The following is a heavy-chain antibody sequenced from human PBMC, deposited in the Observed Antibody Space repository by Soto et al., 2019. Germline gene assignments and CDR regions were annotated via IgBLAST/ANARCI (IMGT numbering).Heavy chain of an antibody. J-gene: IGHJ6*03. CDR3: AKYYGSLRSSWHMDV. V-gene: IGHV3-23*01. Sequence: GGSLRLSCAASGFTFTTYAMSWVRQAPGKGLEWVSTMSGSGGGGSTYYADSVKGRFTISRDNSKNTLFLQINSLRAEDTAVYYCAKYYGSLRSSWHMDVWGKGTTVTVSS. D-gene: IGHD6-6*01. CDR1: GFTFTTYA. CDR2: MSGSGGGGST.